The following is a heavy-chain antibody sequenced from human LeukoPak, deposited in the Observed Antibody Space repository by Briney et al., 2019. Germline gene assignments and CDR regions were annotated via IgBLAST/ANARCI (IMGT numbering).Heavy chain of an antibody. V-gene: IGHV3-66*01. CDR1: GFTVSSNY. Sequence: GGSLRLSCAASGFTVSSNYMSWVRQAPGKGLEWVSVIYSGGSTFYADSVKVRFTISRDNSKNTLYLQMNSLRAEDTAVYYCASTIAARPFDYWGQGTLVTVSS. J-gene: IGHJ4*02. CDR3: ASTIAARPFDY. D-gene: IGHD6-6*01. CDR2: IYSGGST.